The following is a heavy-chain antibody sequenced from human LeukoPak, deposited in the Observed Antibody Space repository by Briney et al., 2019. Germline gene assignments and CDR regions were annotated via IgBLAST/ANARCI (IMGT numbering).Heavy chain of an antibody. J-gene: IGHJ6*03. CDR1: GYTFTSYG. Sequence: GASVKVSCKASGYTFTSYGISWVRQAPGQGLEWMGWMNPNSGNTGYAQKFQGRVTMTRNTSISTAYMELSSLRSEDTAVYYCARAPLFYYYMDVWGKGTTVTISS. CDR3: ARAPLFYYYMDV. CDR2: MNPNSGNT. V-gene: IGHV1-8*02.